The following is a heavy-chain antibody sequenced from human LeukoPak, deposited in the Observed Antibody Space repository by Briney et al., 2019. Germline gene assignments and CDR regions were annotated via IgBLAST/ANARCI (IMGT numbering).Heavy chain of an antibody. CDR3: ARDVPQYGSGLNRGMDV. D-gene: IGHD3-10*01. Sequence: SETLSLTCTVSGGSISSGGYYWSWIRQHPGKGLEWIGYIYYSGSTYYNPSLKSRVTISVDTSKNQFSLKLSSVTAADTAVYYCARDVPQYGSGLNRGMDVWGQGTTVTVSS. CDR2: IYYSGST. CDR1: GGSISSGGYY. V-gene: IGHV4-31*03. J-gene: IGHJ6*02.